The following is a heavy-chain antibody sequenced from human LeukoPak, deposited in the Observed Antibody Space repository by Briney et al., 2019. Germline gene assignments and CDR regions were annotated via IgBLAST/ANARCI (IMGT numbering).Heavy chain of an antibody. J-gene: IGHJ5*02. CDR3: AKALGLELPWFDP. CDR2: ISYDGSNK. D-gene: IGHD1-7*01. CDR1: GFTFSSYG. V-gene: IGHV3-30*18. Sequence: GGSLRLSCAASGFTFSSYGMHWVRQAPGKGLEWVAVISYDGSNKYYADSVKGRFTISRDNSKNTLYLQMNSLRAEDTAVYYCAKALGLELPWFDPWGQGTLATVSS.